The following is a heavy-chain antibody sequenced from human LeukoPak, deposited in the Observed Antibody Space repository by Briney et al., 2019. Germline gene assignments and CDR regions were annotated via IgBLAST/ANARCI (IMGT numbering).Heavy chain of an antibody. CDR1: GGSISSSSYY. CDR2: IYYSGST. CDR3: ARHGSTSLHPLDY. Sequence: TSETLSLTCTVSGGSISSSSYYWGWIRQPPGKGLEWIGSIYYSGSTYYNPPLRSRVTISVDTSKNQFCLRLSSVTAADTAVYFCARHGSTSLHPLDYWGQGTLITVSS. J-gene: IGHJ4*02. D-gene: IGHD2-2*01. V-gene: IGHV4-39*01.